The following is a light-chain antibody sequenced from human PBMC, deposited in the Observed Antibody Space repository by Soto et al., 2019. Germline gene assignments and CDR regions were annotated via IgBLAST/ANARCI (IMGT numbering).Light chain of an antibody. CDR3: QQYGSSPIT. V-gene: IGKV3-20*01. CDR1: QSVSSY. J-gene: IGKJ5*01. Sequence: EIVLTQSPGTLSLSPGERATLSCRASQSVSSYLAWYQQKPGQAPRLLIHGATTRATGIPARFSGSGSGTEFTLTIRRLEPEDAAVYYCQQYGSSPITFGQGTRLEI. CDR2: GAT.